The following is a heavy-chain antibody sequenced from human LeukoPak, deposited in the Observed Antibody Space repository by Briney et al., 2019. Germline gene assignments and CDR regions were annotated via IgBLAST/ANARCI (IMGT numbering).Heavy chain of an antibody. V-gene: IGHV4-39*07. D-gene: IGHD5-12*01. CDR3: ARYHNGYDGY. J-gene: IGHJ4*02. Sequence: SETLSLTCTVSGGSISSSSYYWGWIRQPPGKGLEWIGSIYYSRNTYYNPSLKSRVTISLDMSKSHFSLKLTSVTAADTAVYYCARYHNGYDGYWGQGTLVTVSS. CDR1: GGSISSSSYY. CDR2: IYYSRNT.